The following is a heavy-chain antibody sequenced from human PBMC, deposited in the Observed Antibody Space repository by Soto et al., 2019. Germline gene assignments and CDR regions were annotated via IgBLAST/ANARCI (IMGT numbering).Heavy chain of an antibody. CDR1: GYTFTSYG. Sequence: GASVKVSCKASGYTFTSYGISWVRQAPGQGLEWMGWISAYNGNTNYAQKLQGRVTMTTDTSTSTAYMELRSLRSDDTAVYYCARDRGYSSGYYYIIRLDAFDIWGQGTMVTVSS. CDR2: ISAYNGNT. CDR3: ARDRGYSSGYYYIIRLDAFDI. J-gene: IGHJ3*02. V-gene: IGHV1-18*04. D-gene: IGHD3-22*01.